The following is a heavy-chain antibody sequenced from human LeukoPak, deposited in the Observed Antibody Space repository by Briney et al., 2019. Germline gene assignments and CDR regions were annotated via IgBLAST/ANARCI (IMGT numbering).Heavy chain of an antibody. J-gene: IGHJ6*03. CDR3: ARDLKSIAAAATDYYYYYYMDV. V-gene: IGHV1-18*01. CDR1: GYTFTSYG. Sequence: ASVKVSCKASGYTFTSYGISWVRQAPGQGLEWMGWISAYNGNTNYAQKLQGRVTMTTDTSTSTAYMELRSLRSDDTAVYYCARDLKSIAAAATDYYYYYYMDVWGKGTTVTVSS. CDR2: ISAYNGNT. D-gene: IGHD6-13*01.